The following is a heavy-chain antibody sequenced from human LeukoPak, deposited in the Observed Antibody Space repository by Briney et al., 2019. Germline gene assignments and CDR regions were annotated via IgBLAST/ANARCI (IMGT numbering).Heavy chain of an antibody. J-gene: IGHJ4*02. D-gene: IGHD1-26*01. CDR3: ARHKELSPPDY. V-gene: IGHV4-34*01. CDR2: INHGGSK. CDR1: GGSFSANY. Sequence: SETLSLTCAVYGGSFSANYWSWIRQPPGKGLEWIGEINHGGSKNYNPSLKSRVTISVDTSKNQFSLKLTSVTAADTAVYYCARHKELSPPDYWGQGTLVTVSS.